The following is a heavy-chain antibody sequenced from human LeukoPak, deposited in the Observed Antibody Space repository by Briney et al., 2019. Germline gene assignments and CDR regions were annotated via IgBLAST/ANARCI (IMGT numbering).Heavy chain of an antibody. V-gene: IGHV3-15*04. CDR1: GFTFNNAW. Sequence: PGGSLRLSCAASGFTFNNAWMSWVRQAPGKGLEWVGRVESKTDGGTTDHATPVKARFTIPRDASKHTVSLQMNRLKTEHTAVYYCTAGLGRSHFDQWGQGTLVIVSS. CDR2: VESKTDGGTT. J-gene: IGHJ4*02. CDR3: TAGLGRSHFDQ.